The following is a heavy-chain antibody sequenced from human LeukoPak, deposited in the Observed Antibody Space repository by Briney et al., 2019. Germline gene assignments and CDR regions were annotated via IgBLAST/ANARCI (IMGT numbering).Heavy chain of an antibody. J-gene: IGHJ6*02. CDR2: VNRDGSET. CDR1: GFALSSHW. Sequence: TGGSLRLSCAASGFALSSHWMTWVRQVPGRGPEWVANVNRDGSETYYLDSVKGRFTISEDNAKNSLYLQMNSLRAEDTALYHCARNNGMDVWGQGTTVIVSS. CDR3: ARNNGMDV. V-gene: IGHV3-7*03.